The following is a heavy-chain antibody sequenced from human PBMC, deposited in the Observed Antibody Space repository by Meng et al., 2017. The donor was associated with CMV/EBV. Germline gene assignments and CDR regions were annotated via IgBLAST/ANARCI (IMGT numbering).Heavy chain of an antibody. CDR1: GGAISSGCSS. CDR3: ARGLITMVRGVPFDY. J-gene: IGHJ4*02. CDR2: IYTSGST. D-gene: IGHD3-10*01. Sequence: QVHLQESGPGLVNPSQTLSLTCTVSGGAISSGCSSWSWIRQPAGKGLEWIGRIYTSGSTNYNPSLKSRVTISVDTSKNQFSLKLSSVTAADTAVYYCARGLITMVRGVPFDYWGQGTLVTVSS. V-gene: IGHV4-61*02.